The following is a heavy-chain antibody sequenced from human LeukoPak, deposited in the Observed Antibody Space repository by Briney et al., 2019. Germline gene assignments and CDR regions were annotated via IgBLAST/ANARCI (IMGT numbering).Heavy chain of an antibody. D-gene: IGHD3-22*01. CDR2: ISSSSSTI. CDR3: ARGEAYYYDSSGYSA. V-gene: IGHV3-48*01. J-gene: IGHJ5*02. CDR1: GFTFSSYS. Sequence: GGSLRLSCAASGFTFSSYSMNWVRQAPGKGLEWVSYISSSSSTIYCADSVKGRFTISRDNAKNSLYLQMNSLRAEDTAVYYCARGEAYYYDSSGYSAWGQGTLVTVSS.